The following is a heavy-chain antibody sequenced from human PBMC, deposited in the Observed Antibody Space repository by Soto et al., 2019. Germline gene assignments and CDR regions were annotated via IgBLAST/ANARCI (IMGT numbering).Heavy chain of an antibody. CDR1: GFTFSSYA. J-gene: IGHJ6*02. Sequence: QPGGSLRLSCAASGFTFSSYAMHWVRQAPGKGLEWVAVISYDGSNKYYADSVKGRFTISRDNSKNTLYLQMNSLRAEDTAVYYCARSVAYGMDVWGQGTTVTVSS. CDR2: ISYDGSNK. CDR3: ARSVAYGMDV. D-gene: IGHD5-12*01. V-gene: IGHV3-30-3*01.